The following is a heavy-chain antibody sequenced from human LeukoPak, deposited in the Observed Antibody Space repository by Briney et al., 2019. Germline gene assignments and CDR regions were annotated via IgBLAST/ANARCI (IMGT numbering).Heavy chain of an antibody. CDR3: ARGFLGYCSSTSCLRPYYFDY. V-gene: IGHV4-34*01. J-gene: IGHJ4*02. Sequence: MASETLSLTCAVYGGSFSGYYRSWIRQPPGKELEWVGEVNHSGSTNYNPSLKSRVTIPVDTSKNQFSLKLSSVTAADTAVYYCARGFLGYCSSTSCLRPYYFDYWGQGTLVTVSS. CDR1: GGSFSGYY. D-gene: IGHD2-2*01. CDR2: VNHSGST.